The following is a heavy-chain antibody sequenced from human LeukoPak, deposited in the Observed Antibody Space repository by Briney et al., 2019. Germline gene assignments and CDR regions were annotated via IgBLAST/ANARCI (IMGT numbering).Heavy chain of an antibody. CDR3: AREAAAAGTSSSNWFDP. CDR2: IYYSGST. D-gene: IGHD6-13*01. J-gene: IGHJ5*02. CDR1: GGSISSYY. Sequence: ASETLSLTCTVSGGSISSYYWSWIRQPPGKGLEWIGYIYYSGSTNYNPSLKSRVTISVDTSKNQFSLKLSSVTAADTAVYYCAREAAAAGTSSSNWFDPWGQGTLVTVSS. V-gene: IGHV4-59*01.